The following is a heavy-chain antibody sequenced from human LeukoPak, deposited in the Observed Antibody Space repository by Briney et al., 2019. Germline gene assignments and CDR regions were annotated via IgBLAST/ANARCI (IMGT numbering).Heavy chain of an antibody. V-gene: IGHV3-23*01. D-gene: IGHD6-6*01. Sequence: PGGSLRLSCAASGFTFSSYAMSWVRQAPGKGLEWVSAISGSGGSTYYADSVKGRFTISRDNSKNTLYLQMNSLRAEDTAVYYCAKDPREQLVPDADYWGQGTLVTVSS. CDR1: GFTFSSYA. CDR2: ISGSGGST. CDR3: AKDPREQLVPDADY. J-gene: IGHJ4*02.